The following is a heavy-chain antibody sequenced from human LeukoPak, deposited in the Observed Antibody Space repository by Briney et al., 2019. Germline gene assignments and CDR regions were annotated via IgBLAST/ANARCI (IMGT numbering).Heavy chain of an antibody. V-gene: IGHV1-46*01. D-gene: IGHD6-13*01. CDR1: GYTFSSKY. CDR3: ARDRPPLYSSSWYSFDY. CDR2: ISPSGGST. J-gene: IGHJ4*02. Sequence: GASVKVSCKAFGYTFSSKYMHWVRQAPGQRPEWMGVISPSGGSTTYAQKFRGRLTLTRDMSTSTVYMELSSLRSEDTAVYYCARDRPPLYSSSWYSFDYWGQGTLVTVSS.